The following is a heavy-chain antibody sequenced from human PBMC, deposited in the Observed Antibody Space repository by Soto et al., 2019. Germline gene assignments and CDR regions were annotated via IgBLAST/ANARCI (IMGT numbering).Heavy chain of an antibody. CDR2: ISSSGSTI. CDR1: GFTFSSYE. Sequence: PGGSLRLSCAASGFTFSSYEMNWVRQAPGKGLEWVSYISSSGSTIYYADSVKGRFTISRDNAKNSLYLQMNSLRAEDTAVYYCARCGGYVGYGMDVWGQGTTVTVSS. D-gene: IGHD3-22*01. CDR3: ARCGGYVGYGMDV. J-gene: IGHJ6*02. V-gene: IGHV3-48*03.